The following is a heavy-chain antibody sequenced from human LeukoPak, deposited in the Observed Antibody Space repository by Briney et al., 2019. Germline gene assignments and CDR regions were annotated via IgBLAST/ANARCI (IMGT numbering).Heavy chain of an antibody. Sequence: PSETLSLTCTVSGGSISSYYWSWIRQPAGKGLEWIGRIYTSGSTNYNPSLKSRVTISVDTSKNQFSLKLSSVTAADTAVYYCASGPYDFWSGYYQGAYYMDVWGKGTTVTVSS. CDR1: GGSISSYY. V-gene: IGHV4-4*07. CDR3: ASGPYDFWSGYYQGAYYMDV. CDR2: IYTSGST. J-gene: IGHJ6*03. D-gene: IGHD3-3*01.